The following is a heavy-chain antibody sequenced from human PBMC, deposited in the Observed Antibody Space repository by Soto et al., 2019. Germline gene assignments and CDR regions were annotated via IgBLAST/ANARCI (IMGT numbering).Heavy chain of an antibody. Sequence: GRSLRLSCAAYGFTVSSNYMSWVLQAPGKGLEWVSVIYSGGSTYYADSVKGRFTISRDNSKNTLYLKMNSLRAEDTAVYYCEKGSYSSSWYGYFDYWGQGTLVTVSS. D-gene: IGHD6-13*01. J-gene: IGHJ4*02. V-gene: IGHV3-53*05. CDR3: EKGSYSSSWYGYFDY. CDR1: GFTVSSNY. CDR2: IYSGGST.